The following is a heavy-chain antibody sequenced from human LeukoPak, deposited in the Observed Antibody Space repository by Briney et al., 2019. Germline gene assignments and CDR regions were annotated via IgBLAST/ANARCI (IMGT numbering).Heavy chain of an antibody. J-gene: IGHJ6*04. CDR3: AELGITMIGGV. Sequence: GGSLRLSCAASGFTFSSYEMKWVRQAPGKGVEGVSYISRSGRTIYYADSVKGGFTISRDKAKNSLYLQMNRLRGEDTAVYYCAELGITMIGGVGGKGTTVTISA. CDR2: ISRSGRTI. V-gene: IGHV3-48*03. CDR1: GFTFSSYE. D-gene: IGHD3-10*02.